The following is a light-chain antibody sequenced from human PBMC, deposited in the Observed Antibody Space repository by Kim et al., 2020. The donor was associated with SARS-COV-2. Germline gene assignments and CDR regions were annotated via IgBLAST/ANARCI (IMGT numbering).Light chain of an antibody. J-gene: IGKJ2*01. CDR1: QSIGNY. CDR2: GAS. V-gene: IGKV3-15*01. Sequence: EIVMTQSPATLSVSPGERATLSCRASQSIGNYLAWYQQKPGQAPRLLIYGASTRATGIPARFSGSGSGTDFTLTITSLQSEDFAVYYFLQSNAWPPGHILGQGP. CDR3: LQSNAWPPGHI.